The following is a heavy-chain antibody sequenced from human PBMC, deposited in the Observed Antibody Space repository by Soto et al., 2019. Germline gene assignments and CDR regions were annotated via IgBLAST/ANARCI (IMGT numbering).Heavy chain of an antibody. CDR2: IFWDDDK. J-gene: IGHJ4*02. CDR3: ALLNDGDYTF. D-gene: IGHD4-17*01. V-gene: IGHV2-5*02. CDR1: GFSVTSDGVG. Sequence: QITFKESGPTLVKPKQTLALTCTFSGFSVTSDGVGVGWIRQPPGKALEWLAVIFWDDDKRSSPSLESRLSIARDPSKDQVFLTMTNMESVDTATYYCALLNDGDYTFWGQGTRVTVSS.